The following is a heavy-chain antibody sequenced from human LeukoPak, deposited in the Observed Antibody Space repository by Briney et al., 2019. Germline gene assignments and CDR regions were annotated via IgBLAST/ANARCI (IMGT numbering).Heavy chain of an antibody. Sequence: GGSLRLSCAASGFTFSNYAMSWVRQAPGKGLEWVSAISSSGGSTYYADSVKGRFTISRDNSKSTLYLQMNSLRAEDTAVYYGAKDGLPERIFDLFDPWGQGTLVTVSS. V-gene: IGHV3-23*01. CDR3: AKDGLPERIFDLFDP. D-gene: IGHD3-3*01. CDR2: ISSSGGST. J-gene: IGHJ5*02. CDR1: GFTFSNYA.